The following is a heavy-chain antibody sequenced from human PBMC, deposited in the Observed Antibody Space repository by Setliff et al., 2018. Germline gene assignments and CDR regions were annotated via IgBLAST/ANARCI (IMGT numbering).Heavy chain of an antibody. Sequence: ETLSLTCAVYGGSFSGYYWSWVRQAPGKGLEWVGRIKRITDSGTTDHAAPVKGRFTVSRDDSISTLYLQMNSLKTEDTAVYYCTTSPISSGWHSNFDYNMDVWGQGTTVTVSS. J-gene: IGHJ6*02. V-gene: IGHV3-15*01. CDR3: TTSPISSGWHSNFDYNMDV. CDR2: IKRITDSGTT. CDR1: GGSFSGYY. D-gene: IGHD6-19*01.